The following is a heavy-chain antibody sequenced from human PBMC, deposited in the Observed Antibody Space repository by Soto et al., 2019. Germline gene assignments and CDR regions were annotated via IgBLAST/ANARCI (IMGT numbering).Heavy chain of an antibody. Sequence: ASVKVSCQASGYTFTSYYMHWVRQAPGQGLEWMGIINPSGGSTSYAQKFQGRVTMTRDTSTSTVYMELSSLRSEDTAVYYCARVFNSGWYPPYFQHWGQGTLVTVSS. D-gene: IGHD6-19*01. CDR1: GYTFTSYY. J-gene: IGHJ1*01. CDR3: ARVFNSGWYPPYFQH. V-gene: IGHV1-46*03. CDR2: INPSGGST.